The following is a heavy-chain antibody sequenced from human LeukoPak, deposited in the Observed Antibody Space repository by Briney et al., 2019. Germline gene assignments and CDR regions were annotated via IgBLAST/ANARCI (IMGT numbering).Heavy chain of an antibody. CDR2: IYPGDSDT. J-gene: IGHJ4*02. Sequence: GEFLKIFCKGSGYSLTNYWIGWVRPMPRKGLEWIGIIYPGDSDTRYSPSFQGQVTISADKSINTAYLQWSSLKASDTAMYYCARQDSSGYPGDYWGQGTLVTVSS. V-gene: IGHV5-51*01. CDR3: ARQDSSGYPGDY. D-gene: IGHD3-22*01. CDR1: GYSLTNYW.